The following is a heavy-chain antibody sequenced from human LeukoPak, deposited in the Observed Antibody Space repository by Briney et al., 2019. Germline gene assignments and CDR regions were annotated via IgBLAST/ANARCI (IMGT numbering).Heavy chain of an antibody. D-gene: IGHD3-16*01. CDR1: GGSTSSYY. J-gene: IGHJ4*02. CDR3: ASSHTYQPYYFDY. Sequence: KPSETLSLTCAVSGGSTSSYYRSWIRQPPGKGLEWIGYIYYSGSTNYNPSLKCRVTISVDTSKNQFSLKLSSVTAADTAVYYCASSHTYQPYYFDYWGQGTLVTVSS. V-gene: IGHV4-59*01. CDR2: IYYSGST.